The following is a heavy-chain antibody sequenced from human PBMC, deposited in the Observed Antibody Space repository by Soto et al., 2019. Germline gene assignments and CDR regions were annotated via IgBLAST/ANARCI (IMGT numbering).Heavy chain of an antibody. CDR2: INHSGST. V-gene: IGHV4-34*01. Sequence: SETLSLTCAVYGGSFSGYYWSWIRQPPGKGLEWIGEINHSGSTNYNPSLKSRVTISVDTSKNQFSLKLSSVTAADTAVYYCARARIVVLPAAIPTRYYYYYYGMDVWGQGTTVTVSS. D-gene: IGHD2-2*01. CDR1: GGSFSGYY. CDR3: ARARIVVLPAAIPTRYYYYYYGMDV. J-gene: IGHJ6*02.